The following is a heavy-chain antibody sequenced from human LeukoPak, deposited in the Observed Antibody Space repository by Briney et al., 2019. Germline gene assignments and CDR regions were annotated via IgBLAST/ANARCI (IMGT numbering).Heavy chain of an antibody. CDR3: AKTKQPMIVVVFDY. J-gene: IGHJ4*02. V-gene: IGHV3-15*07. CDR1: GFTFSNAW. CDR2: IKSKTDGGTT. D-gene: IGHD3-22*01. Sequence: GGSLRLSCAASGFTFSNAWMNWVRQAPGKGLEWVGRIKSKTDGGTTDYAAPVKGRFTISRDDSKNTLYLQMNSLKTEDTAVYYCAKTKQPMIVVVFDYWGQGTLVTVSS.